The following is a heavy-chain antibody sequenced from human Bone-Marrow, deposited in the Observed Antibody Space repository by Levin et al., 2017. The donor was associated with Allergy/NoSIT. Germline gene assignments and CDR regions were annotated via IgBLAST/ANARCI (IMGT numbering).Heavy chain of an antibody. CDR2: IFYSGSS. CDR3: SRASKAYNDYYGLDV. V-gene: IGHV4-59*01. J-gene: IGHJ6*02. CDR1: GGSMRDYY. Sequence: SETLSLTCTVSGGSMRDYYWSWIRQSPGAGLEWIGKIFYSGSSHYNPSLNSRVTISVDTSKKQFSLKLTSVTAADTAIYYCSRASKAYNDYYGLDVWGQGTTVTVSS.